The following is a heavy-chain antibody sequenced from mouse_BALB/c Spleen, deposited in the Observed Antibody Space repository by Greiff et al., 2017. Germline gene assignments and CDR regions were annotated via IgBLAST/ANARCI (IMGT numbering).Heavy chain of an antibody. V-gene: IGHV5-15*02. D-gene: IGHD2-4*01. CDR1: GFTFSDYG. CDR3: ARDKGYDYDPYAMDY. J-gene: IGHJ4*01. Sequence: DVMLVESGGGLVQPGGSRKLSCAASGFTFSDYGMAWVRQAPGKGPEWVAFISNLAYSIYYADTVTGRFTISRENAKNTLYLEMSSLRSEDTAMYYCARDKGYDYDPYAMDYWGQGTSVTVSS. CDR2: ISNLAYSI.